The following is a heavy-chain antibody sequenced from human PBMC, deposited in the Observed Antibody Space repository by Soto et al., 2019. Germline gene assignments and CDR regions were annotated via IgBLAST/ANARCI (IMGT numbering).Heavy chain of an antibody. V-gene: IGHV1-69*02. D-gene: IGHD6-6*01. CDR3: ARSKPLVPREYFDY. J-gene: IGHJ4*02. CDR1: GGTFSSYT. CDR2: IIPILGIA. Sequence: GASVKVSCKASGGTFSSYTISWVRQAPGQGLEWMGRIIPILGIANYAQKFQGRVTITADKSTSTAYMELSSLRSEDTAVYYCARSKPLVPREYFDYWGQGTLVTVSS.